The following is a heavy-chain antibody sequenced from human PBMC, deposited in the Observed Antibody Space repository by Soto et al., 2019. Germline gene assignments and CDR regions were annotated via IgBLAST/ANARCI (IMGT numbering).Heavy chain of an antibody. CDR2: ISSDGYT. CDR1: GFTVSKFF. Sequence: EVQLVESGGGLVQPGGSLRLSCAASGFTVSKFFMTWVRQAPGKGLEWVSTISSDGYTYYAESVKGRFNIARDICTNTLLLEIISMIAEETAVYHCAIDTLGFGGSYDFCPGGQGTLVTVSS. D-gene: IGHD3-3*01. CDR3: AIDTLGFGGSYDFCP. V-gene: IGHV3-66*01. J-gene: IGHJ4*02.